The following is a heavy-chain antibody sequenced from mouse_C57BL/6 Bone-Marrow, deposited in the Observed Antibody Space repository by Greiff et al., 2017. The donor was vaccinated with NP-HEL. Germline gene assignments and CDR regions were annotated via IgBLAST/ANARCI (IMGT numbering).Heavy chain of an antibody. CDR1: GYAFSSSW. J-gene: IGHJ2*01. CDR3: AIITTVAPSSYFDY. CDR2: IYPGDGDT. V-gene: IGHV1-82*01. D-gene: IGHD1-1*01. Sequence: QVQLQQSGPELVKPGASVKISCKASGYAFSSSWMNWVKQRPGKGLEWIGRIYPGDGDTNYNGKFKGKATLTADKSSSTAYMQLSSLTSEDSAVYFCAIITTVAPSSYFDYWGQGTTLTVSS.